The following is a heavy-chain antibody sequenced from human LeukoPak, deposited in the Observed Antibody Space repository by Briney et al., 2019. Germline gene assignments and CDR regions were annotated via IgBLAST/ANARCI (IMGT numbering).Heavy chain of an antibody. CDR1: GFTFSSYG. D-gene: IGHD2-2*01. CDR2: ISYDGSNK. CDR3: ARAPQYVFYFDY. Sequence: PGGSLRLSCAASGFTFSSYGMHWVRQAPGKGLEWVAVISYDGSNKYYADSVKGRFTISRDNSKNTLYLQMNSLRAEDTAVYYCARAPQYVFYFDYWGQGTLVTVSS. J-gene: IGHJ4*02. V-gene: IGHV3-30*03.